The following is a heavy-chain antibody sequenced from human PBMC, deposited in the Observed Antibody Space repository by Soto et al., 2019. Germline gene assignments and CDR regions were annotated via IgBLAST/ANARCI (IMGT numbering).Heavy chain of an antibody. D-gene: IGHD5-12*01. V-gene: IGHV3-23*04. CDR2: ISGSGGST. CDR1: GFTFSTYA. Sequence: EVQLVESGGGLVQPGGSLRLSCAASGFTFSTYAMTWVRQAPGKGLEWVSAISGSGGSTYYADSVKGRFTISRDNSKNTLYVQMNSLRAEDTAVYYCAKAKDSGYDIADYWGQGTLVTVSS. CDR3: AKAKDSGYDIADY. J-gene: IGHJ4*02.